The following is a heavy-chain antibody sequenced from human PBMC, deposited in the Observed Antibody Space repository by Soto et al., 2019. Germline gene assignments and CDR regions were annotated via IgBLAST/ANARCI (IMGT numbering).Heavy chain of an antibody. D-gene: IGHD3-10*01. Sequence: QVQLQESGPGLMKPSQTLSLPCTVSGGSISSGGYYWSWIRQHPGKGLEWIGYIYYSGSTNYNPSIKRRVTKSVDTYMNQSCMTLSSVTVAATAAYYCARAAATMVRGNRFDPWGQGTLITVSS. CDR1: GGSISSGGYY. CDR3: ARAAATMVRGNRFDP. J-gene: IGHJ5*02. V-gene: IGHV4-31*03. CDR2: IYYSGST.